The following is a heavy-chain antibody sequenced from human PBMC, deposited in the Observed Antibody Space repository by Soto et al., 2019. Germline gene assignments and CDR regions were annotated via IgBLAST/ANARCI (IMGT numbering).Heavy chain of an antibody. CDR1: GGSISSGGYS. Sequence: QLQLQESGSGLVRPSQTLSLTCAVSGGSISSGGYSWNWIRQPPGKGLEWIGYIYHSGRTLYNPSLKSRFNISVDKSKNQFSLKLSSVTAADTAVYYCARDQLEGNWFDPWGQGTLVTVSS. J-gene: IGHJ5*02. D-gene: IGHD1-1*01. CDR3: ARDQLEGNWFDP. CDR2: IYHSGRT. V-gene: IGHV4-30-2*01.